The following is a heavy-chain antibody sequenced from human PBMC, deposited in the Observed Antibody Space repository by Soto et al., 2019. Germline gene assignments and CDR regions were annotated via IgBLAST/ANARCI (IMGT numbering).Heavy chain of an antibody. CDR3: ARERRVVGGYSSSWYDYFDS. V-gene: IGHV4-34*02. CDR1: GGSFSTYF. Sequence: QVQLRQWGAGLLKPSETLSLTCSVYGGSFSTYFWTWMRQPPGKGLEWIGEVNQSGSANYNPSLESRVTISVDTSKKQFSLRLSSVTAADTAVYYCARERRVVGGYSSSWYDYFDSWGQGTLVTVSS. D-gene: IGHD6-13*01. J-gene: IGHJ4*02. CDR2: VNQSGSA.